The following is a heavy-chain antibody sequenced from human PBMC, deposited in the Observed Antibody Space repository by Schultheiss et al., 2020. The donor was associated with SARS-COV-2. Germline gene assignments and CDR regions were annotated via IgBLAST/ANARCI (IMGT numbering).Heavy chain of an antibody. J-gene: IGHJ4*02. CDR2: ISYDGSNK. CDR1: ESTFSHFA. V-gene: IGHV3-30-3*01. CDR3: ARVGYFDY. Sequence: GGSLRLSCVASESTFSHFAMHWVRQAPGKGLEWVAVISYDGSNKYYADSVKGRFTISRDNSKNSLYLQMNSLRVEDTAVYYCARVGYFDYWGQGTLVTVSS.